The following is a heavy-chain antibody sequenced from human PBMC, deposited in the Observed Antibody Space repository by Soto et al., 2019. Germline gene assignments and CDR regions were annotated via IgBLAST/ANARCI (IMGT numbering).Heavy chain of an antibody. V-gene: IGHV4-59*01. D-gene: IGHD3-16*01. J-gene: IGHJ4*02. Sequence: SETLSLTCTVSGDSISTYYWTWIRQPPGKGLEWIGYIYNSATTKYNPSLKSRVTISVDTSKNQCSLKLSSVTTADTAVYYCARGRFDFIWGTPAPYLDYWGQGALVTVSS. CDR3: ARGRFDFIWGTPAPYLDY. CDR1: GDSISTYY. CDR2: IYNSATT.